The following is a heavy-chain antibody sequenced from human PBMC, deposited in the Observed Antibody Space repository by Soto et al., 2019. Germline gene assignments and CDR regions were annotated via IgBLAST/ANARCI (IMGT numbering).Heavy chain of an antibody. V-gene: IGHV4-28*01. CDR3: ARRENQGPIDY. CDR2: IYYSGTT. Sequence: SETLSLTCAVSGYSISSSNWWGWIRQPPGKGLEWIGYIYYSGTTYYNPSLKSRVTMSVDTSKNQFSLKLTSVTAVDTAVYYYARRENQGPIDYWSQGTLVTVSS. CDR1: GYSISSSNW. D-gene: IGHD1-26*01. J-gene: IGHJ4*02.